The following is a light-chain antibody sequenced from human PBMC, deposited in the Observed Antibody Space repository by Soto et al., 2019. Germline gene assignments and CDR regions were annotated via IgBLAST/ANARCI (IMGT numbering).Light chain of an antibody. CDR1: QSIGSW. Sequence: DLQMTQSPSTLSASVGDRVTITCRASQSIGSWLAWYQQKPGKAPKLLIYKASSLESGVPSRFSGSGSGTEFTLHISSLQPDDFASYYCQQYGSYSPWTFGQGTKVEIK. V-gene: IGKV1-5*03. CDR2: KAS. J-gene: IGKJ1*01. CDR3: QQYGSYSPWT.